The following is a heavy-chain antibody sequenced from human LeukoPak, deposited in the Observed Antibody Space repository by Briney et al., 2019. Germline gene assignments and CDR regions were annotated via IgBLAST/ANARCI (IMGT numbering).Heavy chain of an antibody. D-gene: IGHD5-12*01. CDR1: GFTLSSYS. V-gene: IGHV3-21*01. CDR3: ARARRNIVATPFDY. CDR2: ISSSSSYI. Sequence: GGSLRLSCAASGFTLSSYSMNWVRQAPGKGLEWVSSISSSSSYIYYADSVKGRFTISRDNAKNSLYLQMNSLRAEDTAVYYCARARRNIVATPFDYWGQGTLVTVSS. J-gene: IGHJ4*02.